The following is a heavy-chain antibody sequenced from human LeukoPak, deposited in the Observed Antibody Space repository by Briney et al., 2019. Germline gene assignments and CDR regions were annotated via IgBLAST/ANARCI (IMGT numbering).Heavy chain of an antibody. J-gene: IGHJ3*02. V-gene: IGHV3-23*01. CDR3: GAFDI. Sequence: GGALRLSCAASGLTCSSYAMGWVRQAPGKGLEWVSAISGSAGSTYNADSVNGRFTISRNNSTNTLYLQMNTLRAEDTAVYYCGAFDIWGQGTMVTVSS. CDR1: GLTCSSYA. CDR2: ISGSAGST.